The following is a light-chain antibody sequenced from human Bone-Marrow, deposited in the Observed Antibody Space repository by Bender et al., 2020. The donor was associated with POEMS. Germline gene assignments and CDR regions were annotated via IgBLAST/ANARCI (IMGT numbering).Light chain of an antibody. J-gene: IGLJ2*01. CDR1: SSDVGSYNL. CDR3: CSYAGSSPSVL. Sequence: QSALNQPASVSGSPGQSITISCTGTSSDVGSYNLVSWYQQHPGQVPKLMIYEDTERLSGVSTRFSGSKSGNTASLTISGLQAEDEADYYCCSYAGSSPSVLFGGGTKLTVL. CDR2: EDT. V-gene: IGLV2-23*01.